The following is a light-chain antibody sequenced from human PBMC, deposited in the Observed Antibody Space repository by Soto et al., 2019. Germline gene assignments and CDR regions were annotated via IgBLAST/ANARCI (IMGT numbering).Light chain of an antibody. J-gene: IGKJ4*01. CDR3: QQYEALPPT. Sequence: DIQMTQSPSSLSASVGDSVTITCRASQRIGPYVNWYQQKPGKPPKLLISAATNLADGVPSRFSGSGSGTIFTLTISGLQPEDIATYFCQQYEALPPTFGGGTKVDI. CDR2: AAT. V-gene: IGKV1-33*01. CDR1: QRIGPY.